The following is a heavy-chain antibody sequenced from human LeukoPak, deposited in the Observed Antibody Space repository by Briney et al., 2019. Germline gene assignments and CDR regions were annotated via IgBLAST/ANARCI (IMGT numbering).Heavy chain of an antibody. J-gene: IGHJ3*02. CDR2: ISSNGGST. CDR1: GFTFSSYA. D-gene: IGHD4-23*01. V-gene: IGHV3-64*04. Sequence: GGSLRLSCSASGFTFSSYAMHWVRQAPGKGLEYVSAISSNGGSTYYADSVKGRFTISRDNAKNSLYLQMNSLRAEDTAVYYCARRAQDYGGNSFAFDIWGQGTMVTVSS. CDR3: ARRAQDYGGNSFAFDI.